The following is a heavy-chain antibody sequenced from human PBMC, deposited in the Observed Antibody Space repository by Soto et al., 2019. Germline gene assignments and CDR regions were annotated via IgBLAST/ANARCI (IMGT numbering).Heavy chain of an antibody. J-gene: IGHJ5*02. CDR1: VFTFSSKY. CDR2: IWSAGLT. Sequence: GSLKITCAASVFTFSSKYMNWVRQAPGKGLEWVSIIWSAGLTYYADSVRGRFTISRDISKNILFLQMNNLRAEDSAIYYCARELPPDLWGQGTLVTVPS. V-gene: IGHV3-53*01. CDR3: ARELPPDL. D-gene: IGHD2-15*01.